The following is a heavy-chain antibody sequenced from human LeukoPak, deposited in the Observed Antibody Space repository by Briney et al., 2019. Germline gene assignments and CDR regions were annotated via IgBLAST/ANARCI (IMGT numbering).Heavy chain of an antibody. CDR3: ATKQWLAPPPDS. Sequence: PGGSLRLSCAASGFTFSKHWMLWVRQAPGKGLESVSRINTDGTVTTRADSVKGRFTVSRDNADNTMFLQMNSVRDEDTGVYYCATKQWLAPPPDSWGQGTPVTVSS. CDR1: GFTFSKHW. D-gene: IGHD6-19*01. V-gene: IGHV3-74*01. CDR2: INTDGTVT. J-gene: IGHJ4*02.